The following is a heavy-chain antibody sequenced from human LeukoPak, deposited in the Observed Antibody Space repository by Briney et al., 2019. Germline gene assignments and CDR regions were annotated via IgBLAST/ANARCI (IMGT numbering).Heavy chain of an antibody. CDR2: INHSGST. J-gene: IGHJ5*02. CDR3: AYNSSWYDWFDP. Sequence: SETLSLTCAAYGGSFSGYYWSWIRQPPGKGLEWIGEINHSGSTNYNPSLKSRVTISVDTSKNQFSLKLSSVTAADTAVYYCAYNSSWYDWFDPWGQGTLVTVSS. V-gene: IGHV4-34*01. CDR1: GGSFSGYY. D-gene: IGHD6-13*01.